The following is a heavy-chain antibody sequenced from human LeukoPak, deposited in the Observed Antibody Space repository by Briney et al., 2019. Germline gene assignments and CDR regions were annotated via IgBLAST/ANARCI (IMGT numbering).Heavy chain of an antibody. J-gene: IGHJ4*02. Sequence: PGGSLRLSCAASGFTFSNYYMSWIRQAPGKGLEWVSYISSSGSTMYYADSVKGRFTISRDNAKNSLYLQMNSLRAEDTAVCYCAREAISGYSDWGQGTLVTVSS. CDR3: AREAISGYSD. CDR2: ISSSGSTM. V-gene: IGHV3-11*04. D-gene: IGHD3-22*01. CDR1: GFTFSNYY.